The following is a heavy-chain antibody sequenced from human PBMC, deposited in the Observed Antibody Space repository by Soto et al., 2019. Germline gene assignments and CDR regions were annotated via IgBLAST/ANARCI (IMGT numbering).Heavy chain of an antibody. CDR3: ARSDPRGGYPAYHPMDY. J-gene: IGHJ4*02. Sequence: QVQLVQSGAEVKKPGASVKVSCKASGYTFTSYDINWVRQATGQGLEWMGWMNPNSGNTGYAQKFQGRVTMTRNSSISTADTARNRLTSEDTAVYYGARSDPRGGYPAYHPMDYWGQGTLVTVSS. CDR2: MNPNSGNT. V-gene: IGHV1-8*01. CDR1: GYTFTSYD. D-gene: IGHD2-2*01.